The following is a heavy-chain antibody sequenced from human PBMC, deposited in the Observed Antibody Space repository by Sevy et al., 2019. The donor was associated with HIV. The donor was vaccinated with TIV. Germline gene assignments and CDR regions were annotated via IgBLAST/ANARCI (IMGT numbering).Heavy chain of an antibody. J-gene: IGHJ4*02. CDR3: ATSRSGYFDSSGYYIY. V-gene: IGHV5-51*01. CDR1: GYSFTSHW. CDR2: IYPDDSDT. Sequence: GESLKISCKGSGYSFTSHWLGWVRHMPGKGLEWMGIIYPDDSDTKASPSFQGQVTFSADKSISTAYLQWSSLKASDTTMYYCATSRSGYFDSSGYYIYWGQGTLVTVSS. D-gene: IGHD3-22*01.